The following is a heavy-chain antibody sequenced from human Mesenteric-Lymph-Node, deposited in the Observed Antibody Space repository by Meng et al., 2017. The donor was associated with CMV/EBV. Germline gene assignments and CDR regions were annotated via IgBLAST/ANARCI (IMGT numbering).Heavy chain of an antibody. J-gene: IGHJ4*02. CDR2: IYYLGST. Sequence: GSLRLSCSVSGDSVSSGGYYWTWIRQPPGKGLEWIGYIYYLGSTNYNPSLKSRVTMSVDTSRNQFSLKMSSVTAADTAVYYCASEGKEGDFDYWGQGSLVTVSS. V-gene: IGHV4-61*08. CDR3: ASEGKEGDFDY. CDR1: GDSVSSGGYY. D-gene: IGHD1-26*01.